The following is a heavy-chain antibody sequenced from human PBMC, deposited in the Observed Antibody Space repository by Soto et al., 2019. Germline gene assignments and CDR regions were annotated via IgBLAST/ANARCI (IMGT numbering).Heavy chain of an antibody. CDR3: ARDFPYCGSTSCYSAAPKY. D-gene: IGHD2-2*01. J-gene: IGHJ4*02. CDR2: ISGNGGTT. V-gene: IGHV3-23*01. CDR1: GFTFRSYA. Sequence: GGSLRLSCAASGFTFRSYAMTWVRQAPGKGLEWVSTISGNGGTTYYADSVKGRFTISRDNSKSTLYLQMNSLSTEDTAVYYCARDFPYCGSTSCYSAAPKYWGQGTLVTVSS.